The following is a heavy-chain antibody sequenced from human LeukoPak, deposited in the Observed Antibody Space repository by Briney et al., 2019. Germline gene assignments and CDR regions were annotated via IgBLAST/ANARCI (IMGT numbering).Heavy chain of an antibody. J-gene: IGHJ4*02. CDR2: ISSSSSSM. D-gene: IGHD2-8*01. Sequence: KPGGSLRLSCAASGFTFSSYSMNWVRQAPGKGLEWVSSISSSSSSMYYADSVKDRFTISRDNAKNSLYLQMNSLRAEDTAIYYCAKDLATNTLGYFDYWGQGTLVTVSS. CDR1: GFTFSSYS. V-gene: IGHV3-21*04. CDR3: AKDLATNTLGYFDY.